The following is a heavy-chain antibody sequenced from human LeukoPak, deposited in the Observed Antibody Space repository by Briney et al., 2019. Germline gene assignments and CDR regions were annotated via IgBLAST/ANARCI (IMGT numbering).Heavy chain of an antibody. CDR2: ISWNSGSI. CDR3: AKDIGYYYYSSGLDY. CDR1: GFTFSSYD. D-gene: IGHD3-22*01. V-gene: IGHV3-9*01. Sequence: PGGSLRLSCAASGFTFSSYDMHWVRQAPGKGLEWVSGISWNSGSIGYADSVKGRFTISRDNAKNSLYLQMNSLRAEDTALYYCAKDIGYYYYSSGLDYWGQGTLVTVSS. J-gene: IGHJ4*02.